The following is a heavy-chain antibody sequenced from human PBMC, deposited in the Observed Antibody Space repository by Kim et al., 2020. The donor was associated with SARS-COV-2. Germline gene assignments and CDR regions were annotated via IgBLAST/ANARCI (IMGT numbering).Heavy chain of an antibody. V-gene: IGHV3-30*18. CDR1: GFTFSGYG. CDR3: AKDRVQDIAVLPYGMDV. CDR2: ISFDGIIK. Sequence: GGSLRLSCAASGFTFSGYGMHWVRQAPGKGLEWVAVISFDGIIKYYGDSVKGRFTISRDNSKSTLYLQMNSLRAEDTAVYYCAKDRVQDIAVLPYGMDVWGQGTTVTVSS. D-gene: IGHD2-15*01. J-gene: IGHJ6*02.